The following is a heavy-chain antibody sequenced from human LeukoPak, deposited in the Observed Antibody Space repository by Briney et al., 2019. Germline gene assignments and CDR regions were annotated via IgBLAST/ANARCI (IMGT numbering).Heavy chain of an antibody. CDR2: ISAYNRNT. CDR1: GYTFTIYG. CDR3: ARAAYYDSSGYYGY. V-gene: IGHV1-18*01. Sequence: GASVTVSCTASGYTFTIYGISWVRQAPRQGLESMGWISAYNRNTNYPQKLQGRVTMTTYTSTSTAYMELRSLRSDDTAVYYCARAAYYDSSGYYGYWGQGTLVTVSP. D-gene: IGHD3-22*01. J-gene: IGHJ4*02.